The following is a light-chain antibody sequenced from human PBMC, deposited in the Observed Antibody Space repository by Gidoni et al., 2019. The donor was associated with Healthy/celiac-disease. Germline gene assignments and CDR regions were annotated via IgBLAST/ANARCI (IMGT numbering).Light chain of an antibody. J-gene: IGKJ5*01. CDR1: QSVLYSSNNKNY. CDR3: QQYYSTPPLT. CDR2: WAS. Sequence: DIVMTQSPDSLAVSLGERATIDCKSSQSVLYSSNNKNYLAWYQQKPGQPPKLLIYWASTRESGVPDRFSGSGSGTDFTLTISNLQAEDVAVYYCQQYYSTPPLTFGQRTRLEIK. V-gene: IGKV4-1*01.